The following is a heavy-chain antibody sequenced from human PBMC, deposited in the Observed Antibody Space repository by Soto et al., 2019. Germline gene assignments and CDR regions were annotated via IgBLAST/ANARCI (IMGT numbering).Heavy chain of an antibody. CDR1: GGSISSYY. D-gene: IGHD2-15*01. V-gene: IGHV4-59*01. CDR2: IYYSGST. Sequence: SETLSLTCTVSGGSISSYYRSWIRQPPGKGLEWIGYIYYSGSTNYNPSLKSRVTISVDTSKNQFSLKLSSVTAADTAVYYCARGVVVAASTNEFDYWGQGTLVTVSS. J-gene: IGHJ4*02. CDR3: ARGVVVAASTNEFDY.